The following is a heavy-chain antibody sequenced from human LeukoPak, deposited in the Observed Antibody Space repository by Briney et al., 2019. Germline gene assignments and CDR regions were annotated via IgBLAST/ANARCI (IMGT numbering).Heavy chain of an antibody. D-gene: IGHD3-3*01. Sequence: GGSLRLSCAASGFTFSDYEMNWVRQAPGKGLEWVSYISIGGSTIYYADSVKGRFTISRDNAKNSLYLQMNSLRAEDTAVYYCARVGDKFATTDFDYWGQGTLVTVSS. V-gene: IGHV3-48*03. CDR3: ARVGDKFATTDFDY. CDR1: GFTFSDYE. CDR2: ISIGGSTI. J-gene: IGHJ4*02.